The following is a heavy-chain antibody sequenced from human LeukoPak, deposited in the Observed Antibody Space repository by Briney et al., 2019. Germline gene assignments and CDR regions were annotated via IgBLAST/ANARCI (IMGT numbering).Heavy chain of an antibody. V-gene: IGHV3-43*02. J-gene: IGHJ4*02. CDR1: GFTFDDYA. CDR3: AKDVATAAGTFY. CDR2: ISGDGGST. D-gene: IGHD6-13*01. Sequence: GGSLRLSCAAFGFTFDDYAMHWVRQAPGKGLEWVSLISGDGGSTYYADSVKGRFTISRDNSKNSLYLQMNSLRTEDTALYYCAKDVATAAGTFYWGQGTLVTVSS.